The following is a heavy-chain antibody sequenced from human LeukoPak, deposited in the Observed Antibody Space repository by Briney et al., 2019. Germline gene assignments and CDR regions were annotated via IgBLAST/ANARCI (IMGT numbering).Heavy chain of an antibody. CDR3: ARDPMADFDY. J-gene: IGHJ4*02. D-gene: IGHD2-8*01. Sequence: PSETLSLTCAVYGGSFSGYYWSWIRQPPGKGLEWIGEINHSGSTNYNPSLKSRVTISVDTSKNQFSLKLSSVTAADTAVYYCARDPMADFDYWGQGTLVTVSS. V-gene: IGHV4-34*01. CDR1: GGSFSGYY. CDR2: INHSGST.